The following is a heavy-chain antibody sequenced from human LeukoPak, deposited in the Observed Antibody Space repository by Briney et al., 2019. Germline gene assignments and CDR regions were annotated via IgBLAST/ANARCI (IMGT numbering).Heavy chain of an antibody. J-gene: IGHJ4*02. V-gene: IGHV1-18*01. CDR2: ISPYNGNT. D-gene: IGHD1-26*01. CDR3: AREESIGSYQFLHDY. Sequence: SVKVSCKASGYTFINYGISWVRQAPGQGLEWMGWISPYNGNTKYLQKLQGRVTMTTDTSTSTAYMEVSSLRSDDTAVYYCAREESIGSYQFLHDYWGQGTLVTVSS. CDR1: GYTFINYG.